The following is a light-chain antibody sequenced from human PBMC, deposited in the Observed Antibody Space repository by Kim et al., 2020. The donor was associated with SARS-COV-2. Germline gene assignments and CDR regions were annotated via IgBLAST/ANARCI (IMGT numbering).Light chain of an antibody. CDR3: SAWDSSLSACV. CDR2: RKN. Sequence: RQTATLTCTGNRNNVGNQGAAWLQQHQGHPPKLLSYRKNNRPSGISERFSASRSGSTASLTISGLQPEDEADYYCSAWDSSLSACVFGGGTQLTVL. CDR1: RNNVGNQG. V-gene: IGLV10-54*01. J-gene: IGLJ3*02.